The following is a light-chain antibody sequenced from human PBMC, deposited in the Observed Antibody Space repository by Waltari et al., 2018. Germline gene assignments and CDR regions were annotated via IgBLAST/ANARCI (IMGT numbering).Light chain of an antibody. CDR2: WAS. Sequence: QSVLSSSTNKNYLTWYQQKPGQPPKLLIYWASTRESGVPDRFSGSGSGTDFTLTISSLQAEDVAVYYCQQYYSTPLTFGQGTRLEI. CDR3: QQYYSTPLT. V-gene: IGKV4-1*01. J-gene: IGKJ5*01. CDR1: QSVLSSSTNKNY.